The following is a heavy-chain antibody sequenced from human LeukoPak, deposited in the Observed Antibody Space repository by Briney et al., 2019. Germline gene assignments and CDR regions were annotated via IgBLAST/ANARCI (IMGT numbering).Heavy chain of an antibody. V-gene: IGHV3-23*01. CDR2: ISGSGGST. Sequence: PGGSLRLSCAASAFTFRSYAMSWVRQAGGKGLEWVSAISGSGGSTYYADSVKGRFTISRDNSKNTLYLQMSSLRAEDTAVYYCAKPKDNSLFCFDYWGQRNLVTVSS. D-gene: IGHD1-20*01. CDR1: AFTFRSYA. J-gene: IGHJ4*02. CDR3: AKPKDNSLFCFDY.